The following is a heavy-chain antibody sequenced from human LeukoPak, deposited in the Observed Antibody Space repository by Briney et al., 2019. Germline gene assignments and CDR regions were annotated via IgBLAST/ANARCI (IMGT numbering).Heavy chain of an antibody. J-gene: IGHJ4*02. CDR2: ISYDTSNK. Sequence: GGSLRLSCAASGFTFSSYAMHWVRQAPVKGLDLLTLISYDTSNKYYGAYVKGRFTISRENSKNTLYLQMDSLRDEDKDVYYCARDPHYYYDSSGYLDYWGQGPMVTVSS. V-gene: IGHV3-30-3*01. CDR3: ARDPHYYYDSSGYLDY. CDR1: GFTFSSYA. D-gene: IGHD3-22*01.